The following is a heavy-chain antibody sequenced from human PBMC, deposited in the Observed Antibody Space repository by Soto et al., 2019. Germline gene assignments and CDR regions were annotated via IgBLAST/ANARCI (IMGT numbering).Heavy chain of an antibody. CDR2: ISSSSSYI. CDR3: ASITLIPNWFDP. CDR1: GFTFSSYS. V-gene: IGHV3-21*01. J-gene: IGHJ5*02. Sequence: GGSLRLSCAASGFTFSSYSMNWVRQAPGKGLEWVSSISSSSSYIYYADSVKGRFTISRDNAKNSLYLQMNSLRAEDTAVYYCASITLIPNWFDPWGKGTLVTVSS. D-gene: IGHD3-10*01.